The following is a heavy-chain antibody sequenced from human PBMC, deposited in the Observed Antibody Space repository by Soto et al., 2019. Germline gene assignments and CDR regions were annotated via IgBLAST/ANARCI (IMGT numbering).Heavy chain of an antibody. Sequence: GGSLRLSCAASGFTLSSYGMSWVRQAPGKGLEWVSGIVGSDGSTYYADSVKGRFIISRDKSKNTLFLYMNSLRAEDTAVYYCAKDAHPIYYYDTSGPVACFDCWGQGTLVPVSS. D-gene: IGHD3-22*01. CDR3: AKDAHPIYYYDTSGPVACFDC. CDR1: GFTLSSYG. CDR2: IVGSDGST. J-gene: IGHJ4*02. V-gene: IGHV3-23*01.